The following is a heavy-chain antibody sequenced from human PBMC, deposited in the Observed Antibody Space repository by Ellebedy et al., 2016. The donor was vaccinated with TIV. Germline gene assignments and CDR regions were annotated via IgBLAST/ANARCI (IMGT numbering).Heavy chain of an antibody. D-gene: IGHD5-18*01. CDR2: ISSSSSYI. V-gene: IGHV3-21*01. CDR3: AREVGGYSYGLYHYWYFDL. CDR1: GFTFSSYS. J-gene: IGHJ2*01. Sequence: GESLKISCAASGFTFSSYSMNWVRQAPGKGLEWVSSISSSSSYIYYADSVKGRFTISRDNAKNSLYLQMNSLRAEDTAVYYCAREVGGYSYGLYHYWYFDLWGRGTLVTVSS.